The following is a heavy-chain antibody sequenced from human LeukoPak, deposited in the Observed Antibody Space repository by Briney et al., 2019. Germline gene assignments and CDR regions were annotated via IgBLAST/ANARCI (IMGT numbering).Heavy chain of an antibody. Sequence: PSQTLSLTCTVSGGSISSGSYYWSWIRQPPGKGLEWIGYIYYSGSTNYNPSLKSRVTISVDTSKNQFSLKLSSVTAADTAVYYCARDSLAYCGGDCYSYFDYWGQGTLVTVSS. CDR1: GGSISSGSYY. CDR3: ARDSLAYCGGDCYSYFDY. V-gene: IGHV4-61*01. CDR2: IYYSGST. J-gene: IGHJ4*02. D-gene: IGHD2-21*01.